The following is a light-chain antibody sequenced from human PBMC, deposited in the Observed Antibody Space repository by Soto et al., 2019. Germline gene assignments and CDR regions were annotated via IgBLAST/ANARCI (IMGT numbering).Light chain of an antibody. CDR2: EVH. Sequence: QSALTQPPSASGSLGQSVTFSCTGTSSDVGGYNYVSWYQQHPGKAPKLIIYEVHKRPSGVPDRFSGSKSGNTASLTVSGLQAEDEADYHCSSYTSSSTLVFGTGTKLTVL. V-gene: IGLV2-8*01. CDR1: SSDVGGYNY. CDR3: SSYTSSSTLV. J-gene: IGLJ1*01.